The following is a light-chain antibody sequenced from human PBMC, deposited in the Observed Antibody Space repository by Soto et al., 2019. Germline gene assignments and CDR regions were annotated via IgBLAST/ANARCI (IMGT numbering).Light chain of an antibody. Sequence: EIVLTQSPATLSLSPGERATLSCRASQSVSRYLAWYQQKPGQAPRLLLYDASNRATAIPATFSVSGSGTDFTLTITSLEPEDFAVYYCQQRSSWPSTFGGGTKVEI. J-gene: IGKJ4*01. CDR1: QSVSRY. V-gene: IGKV3-11*01. CDR2: DAS. CDR3: QQRSSWPST.